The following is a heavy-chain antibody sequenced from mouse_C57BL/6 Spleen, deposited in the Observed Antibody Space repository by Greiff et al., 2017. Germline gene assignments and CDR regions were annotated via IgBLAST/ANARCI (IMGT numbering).Heavy chain of an antibody. D-gene: IGHD2-3*01. CDR2: IRSKSNNYAT. J-gene: IGHJ4*01. Sequence: GGGLVQPKGSLKLSCAASGFSFNTYAMNWVRQAPGKGLEWVARIRSKSNNYATYYADSVKDRFTISRDDSESMLYLQMNNLKTEDTAMYYCVRHIYDGYYYAMDYWGQGTSVTVSS. CDR3: VRHIYDGYYYAMDY. V-gene: IGHV10-1*01. CDR1: GFSFNTYA.